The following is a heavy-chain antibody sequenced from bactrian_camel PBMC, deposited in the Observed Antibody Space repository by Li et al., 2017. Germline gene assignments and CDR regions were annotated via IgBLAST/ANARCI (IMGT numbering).Heavy chain of an antibody. CDR3: AASGGQLGRWCYEFPVNWVSWLYN. V-gene: IGHV3S55*01. CDR1: RDTWRRFP. D-gene: IGHD3*01. J-gene: IGHJ4*01. CDR2: IFSGGPYT. Sequence: HVQLVESGGGSVQAGGSLKLSCLVPRDTWRRFPNLCLAWFRQTPGQEREGVAAIFSGGPYTYYADWVKGRFTMSQDADKNTLYLHMNNPKPEGTAMYHCAASGGQLGRWCYEFPVNWVSWLYNWGQGTQVTVS.